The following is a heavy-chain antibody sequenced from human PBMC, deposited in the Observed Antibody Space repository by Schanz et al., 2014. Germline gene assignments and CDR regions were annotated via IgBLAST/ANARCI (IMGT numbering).Heavy chain of an antibody. D-gene: IGHD6-13*01. CDR3: ARLDSSGWYPRY. J-gene: IGHJ4*02. CDR1: GFTFSDYY. CDR2: ISSSGSYT. V-gene: IGHV3-11*05. Sequence: QVQLVESGGGLVKPGGSLRLSCAASGFTFSDYYMSWIRQAPGKGLEWVSYISSSGSYTNYADSVKGRFTTSRDNGKKSMYLQMNSLRAEDTAVYYCARLDSSGWYPRYWGQGTLVTVSS.